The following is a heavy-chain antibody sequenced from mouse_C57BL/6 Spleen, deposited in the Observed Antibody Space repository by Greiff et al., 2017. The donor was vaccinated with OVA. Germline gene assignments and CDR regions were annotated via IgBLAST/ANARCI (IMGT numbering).Heavy chain of an antibody. CDR1: GYAFSSSW. CDR2: IYPGDRDT. D-gene: IGHD2-2*01. J-gene: IGHJ3*01. Sequence: QVQLQQSGPELVKPGASVKISCKASGYAFSSSWMNWVKQRPGKGLEWIGRIYPGDRDTNYNGKFKGKATLTADKSSSTAYMQLSSLTSEDSAVYFCARFGYDWFAYWGQGTLVTVSA. V-gene: IGHV1-82*01. CDR3: ARFGYDWFAY.